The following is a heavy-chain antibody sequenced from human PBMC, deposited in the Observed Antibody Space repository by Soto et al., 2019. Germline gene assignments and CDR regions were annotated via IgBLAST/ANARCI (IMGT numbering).Heavy chain of an antibody. CDR2: ISSSGSTI. D-gene: IGHD2-15*01. V-gene: IGHV3-11*01. CDR1: GFTFSDYY. CDR3: ARVERESCSGGSCYSRLYYYYYMDV. Sequence: QVQLVESGGSLVKPGGSLRLSCAASGFTFSDYYMSWIRQAPGKGLEWVSYISSSGSTIYYADSVKGRFTISRDNAKNSLYLQMNSLRAEDTAVYYCARVERESCSGGSCYSRLYYYYYMDVWGKGTTVTVSS. J-gene: IGHJ6*03.